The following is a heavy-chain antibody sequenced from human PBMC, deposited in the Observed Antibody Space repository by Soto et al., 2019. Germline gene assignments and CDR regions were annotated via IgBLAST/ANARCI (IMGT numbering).Heavy chain of an antibody. CDR1: GFSLSTSGVG. Sequence: QITLKESGPTLVKPTQTLTLTCTFSGFSLSTSGVGVGWFRQPPGKALEWLALIYWDDDNRYSPSLKSRLTITKDTCKNQVVLTVTDMDPMDTATYYCAHYISTGPAGGFDPWGQGTLVIVSS. V-gene: IGHV2-5*02. D-gene: IGHD3-9*01. CDR3: AHYISTGPAGGFDP. CDR2: IYWDDDN. J-gene: IGHJ5*02.